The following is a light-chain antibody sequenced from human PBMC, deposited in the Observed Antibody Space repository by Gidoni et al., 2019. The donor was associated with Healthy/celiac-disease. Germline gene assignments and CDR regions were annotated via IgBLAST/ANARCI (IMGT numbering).Light chain of an antibody. J-gene: IGKJ1*01. V-gene: IGKV1-8*01. CDR1: QGISSY. CDR2: AAS. Sequence: AIRMTQSPSSFSASPGDRVTIPCRASQGISSYLAWYQQKPGKAPKLLIYAASTLQSVVPSRFSGSGSGTDFTLTISCLQSEDFATYYCQQYYSYPLTFGQGTKVEIK. CDR3: QQYYSYPLT.